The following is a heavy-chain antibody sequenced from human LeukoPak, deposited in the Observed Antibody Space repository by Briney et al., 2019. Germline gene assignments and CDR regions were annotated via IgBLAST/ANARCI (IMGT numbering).Heavy chain of an antibody. Sequence: SETLSLTCTVSGGSISSGSYYWSWIRQPAGKGLEWIGRIYTSGNTNYNPSLKSRVTISVDTSKNQFSLKLSSVTAADTAVYYCARGVSNWGLFGAFDIWGQGTMVTVSS. CDR3: ARGVSNWGLFGAFDI. D-gene: IGHD7-27*01. CDR1: GGSISSGSYY. V-gene: IGHV4-61*02. CDR2: IYTSGNT. J-gene: IGHJ3*02.